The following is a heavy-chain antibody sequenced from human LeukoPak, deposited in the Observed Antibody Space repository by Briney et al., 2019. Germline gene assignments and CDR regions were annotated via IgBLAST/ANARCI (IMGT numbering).Heavy chain of an antibody. J-gene: IGHJ4*02. CDR2: IYSGGST. Sequence: QPGGSLRLSCAASGFTVSSNYMSWVRQAPVKGREWVSVIYSGGSTYYADSVKGRFTISRDNSKNTLYLQMNSLRAEDTAVYYCARASGQLGFFDYWGQGTLVTVSS. V-gene: IGHV3-66*02. CDR1: GFTVSSNY. D-gene: IGHD3-10*01. CDR3: ARASGQLGFFDY.